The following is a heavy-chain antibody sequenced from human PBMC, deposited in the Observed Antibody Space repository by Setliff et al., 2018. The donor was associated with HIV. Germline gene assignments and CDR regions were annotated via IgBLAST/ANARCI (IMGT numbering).Heavy chain of an antibody. D-gene: IGHD3-3*01. V-gene: IGHV4-59*11. J-gene: IGHJ6*03. CDR1: GGSITGHY. CDR2: IHYSGSS. Sequence: PSETLSLTCTVSGGSITGHYWSWIRQPPGKGLEWIGYIHYSGSSNYNPSLKSRVSIPVDTSKKQVSLKLNSVTAADTAVYYCARGLTIFGVATPGIYSFMDVWAKGTTVTVSS. CDR3: ARGLTIFGVATPGIYSFMDV.